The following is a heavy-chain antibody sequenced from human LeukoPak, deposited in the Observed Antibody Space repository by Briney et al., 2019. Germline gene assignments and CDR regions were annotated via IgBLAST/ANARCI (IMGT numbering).Heavy chain of an antibody. CDR3: ARTNYHYDSSGYYVDY. J-gene: IGHJ4*02. D-gene: IGHD3-22*01. V-gene: IGHV1-8*03. CDR2: MNPNSGNT. Sequence: GASVKVSCKASGYTFTSYDINWVRQATGQGLEWMGWMNPNSGNTGYAQKFQGRVTITRNTSISTAYMELSSPRSEDTAVYYCARTNYHYDSSGYYVDYWGQGTLVTVSS. CDR1: GYTFTSYD.